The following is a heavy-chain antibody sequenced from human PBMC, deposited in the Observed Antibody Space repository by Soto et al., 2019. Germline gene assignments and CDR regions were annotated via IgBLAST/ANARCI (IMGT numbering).Heavy chain of an antibody. CDR3: ATGVIWIGYFTVDS. CDR2: FIPVYRTL. J-gene: IGHJ4*02. V-gene: IGHV1-69*13. Sequence: SVKVSCKASGGSFGKSAINWVRQTPGQGLEWLGGFIPVYRTLNYAQKFQGRVTITADQSTGTAYMTLSSRASDDTAVYYCATGVIWIGYFTVDSWGQGTRVTVSS. D-gene: IGHD3-3*01. CDR1: GGSFGKSA.